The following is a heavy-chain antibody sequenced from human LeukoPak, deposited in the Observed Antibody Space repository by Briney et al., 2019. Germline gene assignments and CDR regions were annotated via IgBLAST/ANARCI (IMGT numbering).Heavy chain of an antibody. CDR1: GFTFSSYA. D-gene: IGHD3-3*01. Sequence: PGGSLRLSCAASGFTFSSYAMSWVRQAPGKGLEWVSAISGSGGSTYYADCVKGRFTISRDNSKNTLYLQMNSLRAEDTAVYYCAKERDYDFWSGYLNSFDYWGQGTLVTVSS. CDR3: AKERDYDFWSGYLNSFDY. V-gene: IGHV3-23*01. CDR2: ISGSGGST. J-gene: IGHJ4*02.